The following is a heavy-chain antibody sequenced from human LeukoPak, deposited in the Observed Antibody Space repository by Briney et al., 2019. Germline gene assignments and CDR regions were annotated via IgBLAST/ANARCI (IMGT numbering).Heavy chain of an antibody. V-gene: IGHV3-48*03. CDR2: ISVSGSAK. D-gene: IGHD3-3*01. Sequence: GGSLRLSCAASGFTFSRHEMNWVRQAPGKGLEWVSYISVSGSAKNYADPVKGRFTISRDNAKNSLHLQMNSLRAEDTAVYYCATASYFDFPSWGQGTLVTVSS. CDR1: GFTFSRHE. J-gene: IGHJ5*02. CDR3: ATASYFDFPS.